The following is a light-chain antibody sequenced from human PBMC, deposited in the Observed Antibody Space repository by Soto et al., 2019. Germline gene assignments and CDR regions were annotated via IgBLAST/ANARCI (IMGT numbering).Light chain of an antibody. CDR1: QSVGNN. J-gene: IGKJ4*01. CDR3: QQYHDWPPLT. Sequence: EIVMTQSPATLSVSPGERATLSCRASQSVGNNLAWYQQHPGQAPRLLIHGASTRATGVPGRFSGSGSGTELTLTIASLQSEDFAVYYCQQYHDWPPLTFGGGTKVEIK. CDR2: GAS. V-gene: IGKV3-15*01.